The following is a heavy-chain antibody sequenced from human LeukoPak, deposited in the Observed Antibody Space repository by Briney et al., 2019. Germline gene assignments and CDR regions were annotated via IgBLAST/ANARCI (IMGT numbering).Heavy chain of an antibody. CDR2: ISAYNGNT. CDR1: GYTFTSYG. Sequence: ASVKVSCKASGYTFTSYGISWVRQAPGQGLEWMGWISAYNGNTNYAQKLQGRVTMTTDTSTSTAYMELRSLRSDDTAVYYCAREERYYDLDAFDIWGQGTMVTVSS. D-gene: IGHD3-22*01. J-gene: IGHJ3*02. CDR3: AREERYYDLDAFDI. V-gene: IGHV1-18*01.